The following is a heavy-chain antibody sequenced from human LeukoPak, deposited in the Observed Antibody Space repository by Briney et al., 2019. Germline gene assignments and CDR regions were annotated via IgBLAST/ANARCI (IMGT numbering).Heavy chain of an antibody. D-gene: IGHD5-18*01. CDR2: IIPIFGTA. Sequence: ASVKVSCKASGGTFSSYAISWVRQAPGQGLEWMGRIIPIFGTANYAQKFQGRVTITADKSTSTAYMELSSLRSEDTAVYYCASPRRDTAMARAFDIWGQGTMVTVSS. V-gene: IGHV1-69*06. CDR1: GGTFSSYA. J-gene: IGHJ3*02. CDR3: ASPRRDTAMARAFDI.